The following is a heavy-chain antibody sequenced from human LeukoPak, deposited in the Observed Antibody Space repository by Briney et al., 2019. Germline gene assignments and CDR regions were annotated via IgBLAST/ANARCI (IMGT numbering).Heavy chain of an antibody. CDR3: ARDVLGWGSNWYFDL. Sequence: GGSLRLSCTVSGFTVSSNSMSWVRQAPGKGLEWVSFIYSDNTHYSDSVKGRFTISRDNSKNTLYLQMNSLRAEDTAVYYCARDVLGWGSNWYFDLWGRGTLVTVSS. D-gene: IGHD3-16*01. CDR1: GFTVSSNS. V-gene: IGHV3-53*01. J-gene: IGHJ2*01. CDR2: IYSDNT.